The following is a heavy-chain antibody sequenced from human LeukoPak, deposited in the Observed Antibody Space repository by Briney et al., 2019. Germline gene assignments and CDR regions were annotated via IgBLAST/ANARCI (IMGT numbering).Heavy chain of an antibody. D-gene: IGHD7-27*01. CDR3: ARGYNWGSPTRNFYYLDV. V-gene: IGHV4-4*07. J-gene: IGHJ6*03. CDR1: GGSISSYY. Sequence: PSETLSLTCTVSGGSISSYYWSWIRQPAGKGLEWIGRIYTSGSTNYNPSLKSRVTMSVDTSKNRFSLKLRSVTAADTAVYYCARGYNWGSPTRNFYYLDVWGKGTTVTVSS. CDR2: IYTSGST.